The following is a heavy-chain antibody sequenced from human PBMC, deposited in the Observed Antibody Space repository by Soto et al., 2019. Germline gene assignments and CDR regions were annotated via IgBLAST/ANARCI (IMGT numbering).Heavy chain of an antibody. CDR2: IIPIFGTA. Sequence: ASVKVSCKASGGTFSSYAISWVRQAPGQGLEWMGGIIPIFGTANYAQKFQGRVTITADESTSTAYMELSSLRSEDTAVYYCARVLPYSSSWGTWGQGSLVTVSS. V-gene: IGHV1-69*13. CDR3: ARVLPYSSSWGT. D-gene: IGHD6-6*01. J-gene: IGHJ5*02. CDR1: GGTFSSYA.